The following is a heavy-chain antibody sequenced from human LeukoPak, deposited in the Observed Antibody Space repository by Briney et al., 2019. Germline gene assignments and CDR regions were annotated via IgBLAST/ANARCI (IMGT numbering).Heavy chain of an antibody. Sequence: GGSLRLSCAASGFTFSSYGMHWVRQAPGKGLEWVAVISYDGSNKYYADSVKGRFTISRDNSKNTLYLQLSSLRAEDTAVYYCAKDGFYYYDSSVSRDYWGQGTLVTVSS. CDR2: ISYDGSNK. CDR3: AKDGFYYYDSSVSRDY. J-gene: IGHJ4*02. CDR1: GFTFSSYG. D-gene: IGHD3-22*01. V-gene: IGHV3-30*18.